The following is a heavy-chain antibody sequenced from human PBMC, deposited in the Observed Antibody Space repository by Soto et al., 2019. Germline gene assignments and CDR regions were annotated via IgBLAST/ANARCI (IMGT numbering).Heavy chain of an antibody. J-gene: IGHJ4*02. CDR2: ISAYNGNT. CDR1: GYTFTSYG. D-gene: IGHD3-3*01. V-gene: IGHV1-18*01. Sequence: QVQLVQSGAEVKKPGASVKVSCKASGYTFTSYGISWVRQAPGQGLEWMGWISAYNGNTNYAQKPQGRVTMTTATTTSTAYMELRSLRSDDTAVYYCATGADTIFGVVIMEYWGQGTLVTVSS. CDR3: ATGADTIFGVVIMEY.